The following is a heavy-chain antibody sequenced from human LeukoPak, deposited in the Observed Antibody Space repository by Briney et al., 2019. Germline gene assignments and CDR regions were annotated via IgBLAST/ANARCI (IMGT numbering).Heavy chain of an antibody. CDR1: GFTFSSYE. V-gene: IGHV3-48*03. J-gene: IGHJ6*04. CDR2: ISSSGSTI. CDR3: AEVGITMIGGV. D-gene: IGHD3-10*02. Sequence: GGSLRLSCAASGFTFSSYEMNWVRQAPGKGLEWVSYISSSGSTIYYADSVKGRFTISRDNAKNSLYLQMNSLRAEDTAVYYCAEVGITMIGGVWGKGTTVTISS.